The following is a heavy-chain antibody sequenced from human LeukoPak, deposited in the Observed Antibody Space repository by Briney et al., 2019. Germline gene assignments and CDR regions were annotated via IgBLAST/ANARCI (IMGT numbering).Heavy chain of an antibody. D-gene: IGHD6-13*01. CDR2: FDPEDGET. CDR1: GYTLTELS. V-gene: IGHV1-24*01. CDR3: ATFDYSSSWYVGFDY. J-gene: IGHJ4*02. Sequence: ASVKVSCKVSGYTLTELSMHWVRQAPGKGLEWMGGFDPEDGETIYAQKFQGRVTMTEDTSTDTAYMELSSLISEDTALYYCATFDYSSSWYVGFDYWGQGALVTVSS.